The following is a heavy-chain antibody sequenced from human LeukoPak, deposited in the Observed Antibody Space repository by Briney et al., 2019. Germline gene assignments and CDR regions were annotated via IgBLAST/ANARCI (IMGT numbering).Heavy chain of an antibody. CDR2: IKQDGSEK. V-gene: IGHV3-7*01. D-gene: IGHD2-2*01. Sequence: GGSLRLSCAASGFTFSSYWMSWVRQAPGKGLEWVANIKQDGSEKYYVDSVKGRFTISRDNAKNSLYLQMNSLRAEDTAVYYCARAADIVVYDGYYFDYWGQGTLVTVSS. CDR3: ARAADIVVYDGYYFDY. J-gene: IGHJ4*02. CDR1: GFTFSSYW.